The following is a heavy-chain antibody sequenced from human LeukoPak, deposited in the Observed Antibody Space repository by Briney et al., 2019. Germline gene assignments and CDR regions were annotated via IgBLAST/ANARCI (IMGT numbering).Heavy chain of an antibody. CDR2: IYTSGST. CDR3: ARDRIYDFWSGSTLGAFDI. Sequence: SETLSLTCTVSGGSISSGSYYWRWIRQPAGKGLEWIGRIYTSGSTNYNPSLKSRVTISVDTSKNQFSLKLSSVTAADTAVYYCARDRIYDFWSGSTLGAFDIWGQGTMVTVSS. CDR1: GGSISSGSYY. V-gene: IGHV4-61*02. J-gene: IGHJ3*02. D-gene: IGHD3-3*01.